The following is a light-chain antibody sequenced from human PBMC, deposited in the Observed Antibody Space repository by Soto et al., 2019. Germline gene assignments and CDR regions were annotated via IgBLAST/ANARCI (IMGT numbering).Light chain of an antibody. V-gene: IGLV2-14*01. CDR2: EVS. Sequence: QSLLTHPASVSGSPAQSITISCTGTSSDVWGYNYFSWYQQHPGKAPKLMIYEVSNRPSGVSNRFSCCKSGNTASLTISGLHAEDEAAYDCSSHTSSSTXVFGSG. CDR3: SSHTSSSTXV. J-gene: IGLJ1*01. CDR1: SSDVWGYNY.